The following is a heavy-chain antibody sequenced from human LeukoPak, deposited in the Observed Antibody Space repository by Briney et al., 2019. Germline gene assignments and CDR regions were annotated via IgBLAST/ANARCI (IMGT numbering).Heavy chain of an antibody. D-gene: IGHD6-19*01. CDR3: GRGSPASGRFPFNY. V-gene: IGHV1-2*02. J-gene: IGHJ4*02. Sequence: ASVKVSCKASGYTFTDYYMHWVRQAPGQGLEWMGWISPNSGDTKYAQNFQGEVTMTRDTSISTAYMELNNLNSDDTAVYYCGRGSPASGRFPFNYWGQGTLVTVSS. CDR2: ISPNSGDT. CDR1: GYTFTDYY.